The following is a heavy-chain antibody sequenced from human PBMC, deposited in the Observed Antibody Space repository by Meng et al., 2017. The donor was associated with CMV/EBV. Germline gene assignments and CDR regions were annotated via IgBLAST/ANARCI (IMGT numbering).Heavy chain of an antibody. V-gene: IGHV1-69*10. CDR2: TIPILDIA. CDR3: ARIPVNCTSTSCYEGYYYYYGAMDV. CDR1: GGTFSSYA. J-gene: IGHJ6*02. D-gene: IGHD2-2*01. Sequence: SVKVSCKASGGTFSSYAISWVRQAPGQGLEWMGGTIPILDIANYAQKFQGRVTITADKSTSTAYMDLGSLRSEDTALYYCARIPVNCTSTSCYEGYYYYYGAMDVWGQGTTVTVSS.